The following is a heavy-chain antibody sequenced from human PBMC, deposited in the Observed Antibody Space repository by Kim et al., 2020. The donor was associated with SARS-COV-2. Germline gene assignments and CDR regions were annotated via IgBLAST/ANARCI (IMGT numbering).Heavy chain of an antibody. D-gene: IGHD3-22*01. V-gene: IGHV3-23*01. CDR3: ATHHDSGFWDH. Sequence: GGSLRLSCATSGFTSLAYAMSWVRQAPGKGLEWVSSASGSGLTTYYVDSVKGRFTISRDNSKNTLYLQMKNLRVDDTAIYYCATHHDSGFWDHWGQGTLVTVSS. J-gene: IGHJ4*02. CDR2: ASGSGLTT. CDR1: GFTSLAYA.